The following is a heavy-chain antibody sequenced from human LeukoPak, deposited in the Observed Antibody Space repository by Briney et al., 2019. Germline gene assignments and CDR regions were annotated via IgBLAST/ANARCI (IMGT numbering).Heavy chain of an antibody. V-gene: IGHV3-21*01. Sequence: GGSLRLSCAASGFTFSSYSMNWVRQAPGKGLEWVSSISSSSSSYIYYADSVKGRFTISRDNAKNSLYLQMNSLRAEDTAVYYCAKEYCSNSVCHSLDYWGQGTLVTVSS. CDR2: ISSSSSSYI. D-gene: IGHD2-8*01. CDR3: AKEYCSNSVCHSLDY. J-gene: IGHJ4*02. CDR1: GFTFSSYS.